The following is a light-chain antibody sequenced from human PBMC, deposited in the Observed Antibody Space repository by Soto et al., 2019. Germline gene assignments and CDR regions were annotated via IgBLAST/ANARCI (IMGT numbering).Light chain of an antibody. CDR1: RSISRF. V-gene: IGKV1-39*01. CDR2: SAS. CDR3: KQSYSTQRT. J-gene: IGKJ1*01. Sequence: DIQMTQSPSSLSASVGDRVTMTCRASRSISRFVSWYQQKPGKAPNLLIYSASSLHIGVPSRFSGSGSGTDFTLTITNLQPEDFAVYHCKQSYSTQRTFGQGSTA.